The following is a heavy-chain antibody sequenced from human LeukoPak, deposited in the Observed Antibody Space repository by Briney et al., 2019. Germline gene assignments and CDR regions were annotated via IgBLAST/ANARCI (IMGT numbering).Heavy chain of an antibody. V-gene: IGHV1-2*02. J-gene: IGHJ4*02. D-gene: IGHD2-21*02. CDR2: INPNSGGT. CDR1: GYTFTGYY. CDR3: VTGAYCGGDCYEFDY. Sequence: GASVKVSCKASGYTFTGYYMHWVRQAPGQGLEWMGWINPNSGGTNYAQKFQGRVTMTRDTSISTAYMELSRLRSDDTAVYYCVTGAYCGGDCYEFDYWGQGTLVTVSS.